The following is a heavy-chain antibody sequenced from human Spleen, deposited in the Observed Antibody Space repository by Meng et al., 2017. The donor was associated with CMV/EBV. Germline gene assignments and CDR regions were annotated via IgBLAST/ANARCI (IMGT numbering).Heavy chain of an antibody. V-gene: IGHV3-30*02. D-gene: IGHD2-2*01. J-gene: IGHJ4*02. Sequence: GGSLRLSCAASGFPFNTYGMHWVRQAPGKGLEWVAFIRYDGSNEFYGDSVKGRFTVSRDNSKNTLYLQMNSLRVEDTAVYYCAKDHFVCSSCYADGGGGLDYWGQGTLVTVSS. CDR1: GFPFNTYG. CDR3: AKDHFVCSSCYADGGGGLDY. CDR2: IRYDGSNE.